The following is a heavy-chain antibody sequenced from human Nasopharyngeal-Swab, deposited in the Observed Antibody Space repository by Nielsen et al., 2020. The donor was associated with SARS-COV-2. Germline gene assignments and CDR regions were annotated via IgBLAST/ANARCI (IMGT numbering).Heavy chain of an antibody. CDR3: ARGGYYDSSGYSMDFEY. D-gene: IGHD3-22*01. J-gene: IGHJ4*02. CDR1: GFTFSSYA. CDR2: ISYDGSNK. Sequence: GGSLRLSCAASGFTFSSYAMHWVRQAPGKGLEWVAVISYDGSNKYYADSVKGRSTISRDNSKNTLYLQMNSLRAEDTAVYYCARGGYYDSSGYSMDFEYWGQGTLVTVSS. V-gene: IGHV3-30*04.